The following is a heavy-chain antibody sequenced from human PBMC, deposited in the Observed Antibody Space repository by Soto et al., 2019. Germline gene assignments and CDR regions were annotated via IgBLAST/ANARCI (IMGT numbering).Heavy chain of an antibody. CDR2: IIPIFGTA. CDR3: ARSRRTLRPFDY. J-gene: IGHJ4*02. Sequence: ASVKVSCKASRGTFSRYAISWVRQAPGQGLEWMGGIIPIFGTANYAQKLQGRVTITADESTSTAYMELSSLRSEDTAVYYCARSRRTLRPFDYWGQGTLVTVAS. CDR1: RGTFSRYA. V-gene: IGHV1-69*13.